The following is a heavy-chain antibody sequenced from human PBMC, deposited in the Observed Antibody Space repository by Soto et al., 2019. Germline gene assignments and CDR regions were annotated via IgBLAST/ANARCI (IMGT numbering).Heavy chain of an antibody. CDR2: IYYSGST. CDR3: ARYSGYGPDAFDI. V-gene: IGHV4-59*01. CDR1: GGSTSSYY. D-gene: IGHD5-12*01. Sequence: GKSSETLSLTCTVSGGSTSSYYWSWIRQPPGKGLEWIGYIYYSGSTNYNPSLKSRVTISVDTSKNQFSLKLSSVTAADTAVYYCARYSGYGPDAFDIWGQGTMVTVSS. J-gene: IGHJ3*02.